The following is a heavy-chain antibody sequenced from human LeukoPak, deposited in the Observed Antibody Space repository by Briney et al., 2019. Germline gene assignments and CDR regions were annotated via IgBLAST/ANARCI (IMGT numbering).Heavy chain of an antibody. J-gene: IGHJ6*02. D-gene: IGHD3-22*01. CDR1: GGSISSYY. CDR3: ARDQTTAVRSSGPQRYYYGMDV. Sequence: SETLSLTCTVSGGSISSYYWSWIRQPAGKGLEWIGRIYTSGSTNYNPSLKRRVTMSVDTSKNQFSLKLSSVTAADTAVYYCARDQTTAVRSSGPQRYYYGMDVWGQGTTVTVSS. V-gene: IGHV4-4*07. CDR2: IYTSGST.